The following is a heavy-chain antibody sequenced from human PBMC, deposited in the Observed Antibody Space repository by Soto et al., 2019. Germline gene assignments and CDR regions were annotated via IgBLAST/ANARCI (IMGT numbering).Heavy chain of an antibody. V-gene: IGHV4-39*01. CDR2: IYYSGST. J-gene: IGHJ4*02. D-gene: IGHD5-12*01. Sequence: PSETLSLTCTVSGGSISSSSYYWGWIRQPPGKGLEWIGSIYYSGSTYYNPSLKSRVTISVDTSKNQFSLKLSSVTAADTAAYYCARLTGVAPIPDYWGQGTLVTVSS. CDR1: GGSISSSSYY. CDR3: ARLTGVAPIPDY.